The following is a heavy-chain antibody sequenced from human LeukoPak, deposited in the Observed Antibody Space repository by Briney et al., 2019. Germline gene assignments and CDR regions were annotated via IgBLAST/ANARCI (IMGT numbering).Heavy chain of an antibody. J-gene: IGHJ6*02. CDR1: GFTFSSYS. D-gene: IGHD3-10*01. CDR3: ASFGGSYYGMDV. CDR2: ISSSSSYI. Sequence: GGSLRLSCAASGFTFSSYSMNWVRQAPGKGLEWVSSISSSSSYIYYADSVKGRFTISRDNAKNSLYLQMNSLRAEDTAVYYCASFGGSYYGMDVWGQGTTVTVSS. V-gene: IGHV3-21*01.